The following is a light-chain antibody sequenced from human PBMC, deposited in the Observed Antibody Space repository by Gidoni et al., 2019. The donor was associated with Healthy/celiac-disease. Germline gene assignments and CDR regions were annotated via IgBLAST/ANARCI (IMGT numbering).Light chain of an antibody. Sequence: QSVLTPPPSVSGAPGQRGTSSCTGSSSNIGAGYDVHWYQQLPGTAPRLLIYGNSNRPSGFPDRFSGSKAGTSASLAIAGLQAEDEADYYCQSYDSSLSGSVFGGGTKLTVL. J-gene: IGLJ2*01. CDR2: GNS. V-gene: IGLV1-40*01. CDR1: SSNIGAGYD. CDR3: QSYDSSLSGSV.